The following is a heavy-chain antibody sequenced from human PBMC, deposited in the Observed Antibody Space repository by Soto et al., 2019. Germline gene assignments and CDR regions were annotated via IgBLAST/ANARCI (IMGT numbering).Heavy chain of an antibody. J-gene: IGHJ3*02. V-gene: IGHV4-59*01. D-gene: IGHD3-3*01. CDR3: ARGESDDFWSGSEAFDI. CDR2: IYYSGST. Sequence: SETLSLTCTVSGGSISSYYWSWIRQPPGKGLEWIGYIYYSGSTNYNPSLKSRVTISVDTSKNQFSLKLSSVTAADTAVYYCARGESDDFWSGSEAFDIWGQGTMVTVSS. CDR1: GGSISSYY.